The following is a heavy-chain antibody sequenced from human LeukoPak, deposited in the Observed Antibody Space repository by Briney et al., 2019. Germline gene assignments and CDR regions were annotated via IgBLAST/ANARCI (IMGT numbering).Heavy chain of an antibody. CDR2: IKQDGSEK. D-gene: IGHD6-13*01. CDR1: GFTLSREW. V-gene: IGHV3-7*01. J-gene: IGHJ4*02. Sequence: GGSLRLSCAASGFTLSREWMTWVRQAPGKGLEWVANIKQDGSEKNYVDSVKGRFTISRDNAKNSLYLQMDSLRAEDTAVYYCTKVRSGSSSWALRVFDYWGQGALVTVSS. CDR3: TKVRSGSSSWALRVFDY.